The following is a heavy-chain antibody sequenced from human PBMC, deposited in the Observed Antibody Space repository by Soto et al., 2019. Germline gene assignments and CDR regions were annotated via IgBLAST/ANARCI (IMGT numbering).Heavy chain of an antibody. Sequence: QVQLVESGGGVVQPGRSLRLSCAASGFTFSSYGMHWVRQAPGKGLEWVAVISYDGSNKYYADSVKGRFTISRDNSKNTLYLQMNSLRAVDTAVYYCAKDEYSGYEGLYYYYMDVWGKGTTVTVSS. V-gene: IGHV3-30*18. CDR2: ISYDGSNK. CDR3: AKDEYSGYEGLYYYYMDV. CDR1: GFTFSSYG. J-gene: IGHJ6*03. D-gene: IGHD5-12*01.